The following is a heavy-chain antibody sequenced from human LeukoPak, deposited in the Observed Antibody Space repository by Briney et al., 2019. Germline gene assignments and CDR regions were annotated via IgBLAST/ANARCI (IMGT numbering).Heavy chain of an antibody. CDR3: AKDRGAVADYFDY. D-gene: IGHD6-19*01. J-gene: IGHJ4*02. CDR2: ISYDGSNK. Sequence: GGSLRLSCAASGFTFSTFGMHWVRQAPGKGLEWVAVISYDGSNKYYADSAKGRFTISRDNSKNTLYLQMNSLRAEDTAVYYCAKDRGAVADYFDYWGQGNLVTVSS. CDR1: GFTFSTFG. V-gene: IGHV3-30*18.